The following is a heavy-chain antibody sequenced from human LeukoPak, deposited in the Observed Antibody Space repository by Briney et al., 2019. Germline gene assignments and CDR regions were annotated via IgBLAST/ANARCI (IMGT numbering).Heavy chain of an antibody. CDR3: ARLARELVLDY. J-gene: IGHJ4*02. CDR1: GGSVSSSSYY. CDR2: IYYSGST. V-gene: IGHV4-39*01. D-gene: IGHD1-26*01. Sequence: SETPSLTCTVSGGSVSSSSYYWGWIRPPPGKGLEWIGSIYYSGSTYYNPSLKSRVTISVDTSKNQFSLKLSSVTAADTAVYYCARLARELVLDYWGQGTLVTVSS.